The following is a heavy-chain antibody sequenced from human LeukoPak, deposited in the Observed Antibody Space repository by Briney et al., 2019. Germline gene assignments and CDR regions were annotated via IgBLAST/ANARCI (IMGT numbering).Heavy chain of an antibody. Sequence: SVTVSRKCSGYTFTDYSLHWVRLPPAQGHGWMGWTNPNSGGTNYAQKLQGRLTKARDQSISTAYNEPSRPRPDDTAGYYRARVQWPKRTSAPLDYWGGGTVVTVSS. J-gene: IGHJ4*02. CDR2: TNPNSGGT. D-gene: IGHD2-2*01. CDR1: GYTFTDYS. CDR3: ARVQWPKRTSAPLDY. V-gene: IGHV1-2*02.